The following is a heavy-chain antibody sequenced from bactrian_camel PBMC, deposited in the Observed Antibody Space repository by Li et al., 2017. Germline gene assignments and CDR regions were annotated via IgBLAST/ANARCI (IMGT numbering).Heavy chain of an antibody. D-gene: IGHD2*01. V-gene: IGHV3S53*01. CDR1: GAISNNYC. J-gene: IGHJ6*01. CDR3: ATDSPAACEYCSGGYCSLLLGY. CDR2: INSDGWT. Sequence: HVQLVESGGGSVEAGGSLRLSCVRSGAISNNYCVGWFRQAPGKAREGVASINSDGWTAYGDSVKGRFTISQDAATKVLYLHMNDLKPEDTAIYYCATDSPAACEYCSGGYCSLLLGYRGQGTQVTVS.